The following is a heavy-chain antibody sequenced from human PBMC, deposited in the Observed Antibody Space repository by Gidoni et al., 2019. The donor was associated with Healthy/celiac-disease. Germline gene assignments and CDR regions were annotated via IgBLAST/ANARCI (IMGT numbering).Heavy chain of an antibody. V-gene: IGHV4-39*01. CDR1: RGSIRSSSYY. Sequence: QLQLQESGPGLVKPSETLSLTCTVSRGSIRSSSYYWGWFRQPPGKGLGWIGSIYYSGSTYYNPSLKSRVTISVDTSKNQFSLKLSSVTAADTAVYYCASEEQEEEGWFDPWGQGTLVTVSS. CDR3: ASEEQEEEGWFDP. J-gene: IGHJ5*02. D-gene: IGHD1-26*01. CDR2: IYYSGST.